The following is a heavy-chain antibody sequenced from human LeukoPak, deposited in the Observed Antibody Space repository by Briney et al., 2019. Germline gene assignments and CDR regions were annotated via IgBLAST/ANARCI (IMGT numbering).Heavy chain of an antibody. J-gene: IGHJ4*02. V-gene: IGHV3-23*01. CDR1: GFTFSSYA. CDR3: AKHLVAGAGISLGCFDY. CDR2: ISGSGGST. D-gene: IGHD6-13*01. Sequence: GGSLRLSCAASGFTFSSYAMSWVRQAPGKGLEWVSAISGSGGSTYYADSVKGRFTISRDNSKNTLYLQMNSLRAEDTAVYHCAKHLVAGAGISLGCFDYWGQGSLVTVSP.